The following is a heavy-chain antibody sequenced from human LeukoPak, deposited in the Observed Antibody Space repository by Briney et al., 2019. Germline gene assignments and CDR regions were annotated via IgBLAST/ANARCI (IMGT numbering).Heavy chain of an antibody. CDR3: ARVTAAAAGYYFDY. V-gene: IGHV1-2*02. CDR2: INPNSGGT. Sequence: GASVKVSCKASGYTFTGYYMHWVRQAPGQGLEWMGWINPNSGGTNYAQKFQGRVTMTRDTSISTAYMELSRLRSDDTAVYYCARVTAAAAGYYFDYWGQGTLVTVSS. D-gene: IGHD6-13*01. CDR1: GYTFTGYY. J-gene: IGHJ4*02.